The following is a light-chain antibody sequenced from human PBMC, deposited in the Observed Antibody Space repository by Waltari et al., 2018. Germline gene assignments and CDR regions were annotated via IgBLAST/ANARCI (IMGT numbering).Light chain of an antibody. CDR2: KAS. CDR1: QSISSW. Sequence: DIQMTQSPSTLSASVGDRVTITCRASQSISSWLAWYQQKPGKAPKLLIYKASSLESGVPSRFSGSGSGTEFTLTISSLQPDDFATYYCQQYNSYSPLYTFGHGDQAGDQT. V-gene: IGKV1-5*03. CDR3: QQYNSYSPLYT. J-gene: IGKJ2*01.